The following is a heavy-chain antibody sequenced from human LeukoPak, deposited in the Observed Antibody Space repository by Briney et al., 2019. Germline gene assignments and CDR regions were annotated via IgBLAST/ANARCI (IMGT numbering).Heavy chain of an antibody. Sequence: SETLSLTCTVSSGSISTYFWSWIRQPPGKKLEWIGYVYYTGSTSYNPSLKSRVTISVDTSKSQFSLKLSSVTAADTAVYYCARAADYYYGSGSYPRAAFDIWGQGTMVTVSS. CDR3: ARAADYYYGSGSYPRAAFDI. V-gene: IGHV4-59*01. CDR2: VYYTGST. D-gene: IGHD3-10*01. CDR1: SGSISTYF. J-gene: IGHJ3*02.